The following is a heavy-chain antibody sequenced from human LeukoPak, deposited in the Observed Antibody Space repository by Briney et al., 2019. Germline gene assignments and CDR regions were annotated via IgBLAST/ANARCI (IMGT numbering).Heavy chain of an antibody. CDR2: LYNRGST. Sequence: SETLSLTCTVSGGSISSFHWSWTRQPAGKGLEWIGRLYNRGSTNYNPSLKSRVTISVDTSKNQFSLKLSSVTAADTAVYYCARHRSGWLQSSFDYWGQGTLVTVSS. J-gene: IGHJ4*02. D-gene: IGHD5-24*01. V-gene: IGHV4-4*07. CDR1: GGSISSFH. CDR3: ARHRSGWLQSSFDY.